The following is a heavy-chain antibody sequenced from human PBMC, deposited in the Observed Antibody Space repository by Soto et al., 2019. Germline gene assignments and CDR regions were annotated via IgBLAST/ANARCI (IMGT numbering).Heavy chain of an antibody. CDR3: ARDLVEGALNGFDV. D-gene: IGHD3-16*01. J-gene: IGHJ3*01. V-gene: IGHV3-21*01. CDR1: GFTLSDHS. Sequence: EVQLVESGGGLVKHGGSLRLSCVASGFTLSDHSMNWVRLAPGKGLEWVSAISDIGTYIFYADSVKGRFTISRDNAKNSLYLQMDSLGAEDTALYYCARDLVEGALNGFDVWGQGTMVTVSS. CDR2: ISDIGTYI.